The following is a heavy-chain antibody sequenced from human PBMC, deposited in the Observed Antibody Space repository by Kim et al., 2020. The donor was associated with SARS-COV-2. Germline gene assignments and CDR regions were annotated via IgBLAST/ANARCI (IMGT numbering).Heavy chain of an antibody. CDR3: ASDGGGNFNWFYP. Sequence: SETLSLTCTVSGGSISSGDYYWSWLRQPPGKGLEWFRYIYYSESTYYNPSLKSRVTITVDTSKNQFSLKLSSVTAADTVVYYCASDGGGNFNWFYPWGQG. V-gene: IGHV4-30-4*01. CDR1: GGSISSGDYY. J-gene: IGHJ5*02. D-gene: IGHD2-21*02. CDR2: IYYSEST.